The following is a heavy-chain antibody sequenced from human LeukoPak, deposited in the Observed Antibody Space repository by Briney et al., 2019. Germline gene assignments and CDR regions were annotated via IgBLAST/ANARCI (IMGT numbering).Heavy chain of an antibody. J-gene: IGHJ4*02. CDR2: ISSSGSTI. Sequence: GGSLRLSCAAAGFTFSDYYMSLIRQAPGKGLEWVSYISSSGSTIYYADSVKGRFTISRDNAKNSLYLQMNSLRAEDTAVYYCARDYYDSSGYCLDYWGQGTLVTVSS. CDR3: ARDYYDSSGYCLDY. CDR1: GFTFSDYY. D-gene: IGHD3-22*01. V-gene: IGHV3-11*01.